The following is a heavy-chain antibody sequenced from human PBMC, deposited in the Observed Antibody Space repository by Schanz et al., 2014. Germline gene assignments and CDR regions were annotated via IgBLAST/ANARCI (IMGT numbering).Heavy chain of an antibody. V-gene: IGHV3-30*02. CDR3: AKVVASGPTTGPFDP. CDR1: GFIFSNYG. Sequence: QVQLVESGGGVVQRGGSLRLSCAASGFIFSNYGMHWVRQAPGKGLEWVAFIWSDGSRTYHAESVKGRFTISRDNSRNTSYLQMDSLRDEDTALYYCAKVVASGPTTGPFDPWGQGTLVTVSS. J-gene: IGHJ5*02. D-gene: IGHD1-26*01. CDR2: IWSDGSRT.